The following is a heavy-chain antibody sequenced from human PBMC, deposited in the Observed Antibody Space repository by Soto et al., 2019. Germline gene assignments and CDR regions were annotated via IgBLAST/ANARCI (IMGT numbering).Heavy chain of an antibody. Sequence: PGGSLRLSCAASGFTFSSYSMNWVRQAPGKGLEWVSSISSSSSYIYYADSVKGRFTISRDNAKNSLYLQMNSLRAEDTAVYYCARDIDYCSGGSCYSFYFQHWGQGTLVTVSS. D-gene: IGHD2-15*01. J-gene: IGHJ1*01. V-gene: IGHV3-21*01. CDR2: ISSSSSYI. CDR3: ARDIDYCSGGSCYSFYFQH. CDR1: GFTFSSYS.